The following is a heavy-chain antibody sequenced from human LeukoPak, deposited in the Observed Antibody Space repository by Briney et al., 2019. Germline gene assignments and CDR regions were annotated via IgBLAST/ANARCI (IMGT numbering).Heavy chain of an antibody. CDR3: ASPDYGSGSYSY. CDR1: GGSISSSSYY. Sequence: MASETLSLTCTVSGGSISSSSYYWGWIRQPPGKGLEWIGSVYYSGSTYYNTSLKSRVTISVNTSKNQFSLKLSSVTAADTAVYYCASPDYGSGSYSYWGQGTLVIVSS. D-gene: IGHD3-10*01. V-gene: IGHV4-39*01. CDR2: VYYSGST. J-gene: IGHJ4*02.